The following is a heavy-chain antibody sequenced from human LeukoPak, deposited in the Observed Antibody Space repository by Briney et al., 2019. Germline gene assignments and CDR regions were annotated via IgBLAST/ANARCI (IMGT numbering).Heavy chain of an antibody. J-gene: IGHJ3*02. CDR1: GFTFSDFH. D-gene: IGHD5-18*01. CDR2: ISTSGSTI. V-gene: IGHV3-11*04. Sequence: PGGSLRLSCAASGFTFSDFHMSWIRQAPGKGLEWVSYISTSGSTIHYADSVKGRFTISRDNAKNSLHLQMNSLRAEDTAVYYCARGDTAVVTGAFDIWGQGTMVTVSS. CDR3: ARGDTAVVTGAFDI.